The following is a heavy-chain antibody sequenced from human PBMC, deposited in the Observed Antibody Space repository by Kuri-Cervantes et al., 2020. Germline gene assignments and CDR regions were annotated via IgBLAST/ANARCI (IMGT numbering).Heavy chain of an antibody. D-gene: IGHD3-22*01. J-gene: IGHJ4*02. V-gene: IGHV3-48*02. CDR1: GFTVSSNY. CDR3: ARDFDDSSGYYETYFDY. CDR2: ISSGSSTI. Sequence: LSLTCAASGFTVSSNYMNWVRQAPGKGLEWVSYISSGSSTIYYADSVKGRFTISRDNAKNSLYLQMNSLRDEDTAVYYCARDFDDSSGYYETYFDYWGQGTLVTVSS.